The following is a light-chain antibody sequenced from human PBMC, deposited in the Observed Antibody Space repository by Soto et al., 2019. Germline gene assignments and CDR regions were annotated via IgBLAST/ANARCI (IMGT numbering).Light chain of an antibody. CDR2: LNSDGSH. J-gene: IGLJ2*01. CDR1: SGHSSYA. Sequence: QLVLTQSPSASASLGASIKLTCTLISGHSSYAIAWHQQQPEKGPRYLMKLNSDGSHSKGDGIPDRFSGSSSGAERYLTISSLQSEDEADYYCQTWGTGPVVFGGGTKVTVL. CDR3: QTWGTGPVV. V-gene: IGLV4-69*01.